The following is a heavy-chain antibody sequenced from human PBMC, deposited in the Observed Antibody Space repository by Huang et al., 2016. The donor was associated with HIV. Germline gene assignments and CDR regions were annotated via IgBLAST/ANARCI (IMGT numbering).Heavy chain of an antibody. Sequence: QVQLVQSGAAVKKPGASVKVECKPSGYAFADYFIHWVRQAPGKGLEWMAWVNPKHGATNYDQKFRGRLTVTGDTSMRTAYMELSGLTSDDTAKYYCTRDGVAPDEEFDYWGQGTVIIVSS. CDR3: TRDGVAPDEEFDY. J-gene: IGHJ4*02. D-gene: IGHD5-12*01. CDR2: VNPKHGAT. CDR1: GYAFADYF. V-gene: IGHV1-2*02.